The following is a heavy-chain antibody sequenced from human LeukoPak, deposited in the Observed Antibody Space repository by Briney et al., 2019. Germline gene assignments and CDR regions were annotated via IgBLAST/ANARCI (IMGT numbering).Heavy chain of an antibody. D-gene: IGHD2/OR15-2a*01. Sequence: PGGSLRLSCVASGFTFSRYAMNWVRQTPGKRLEWISLIGTDEARTHYADSVKGRFIISRDNSKNTLFLQMYSVRTEDTAVYCCAKDLDSTDLYDNADWGQGTLVTVSS. CDR3: AKDLDSTDLYDNAD. CDR2: IGTDEART. CDR1: GFTFSRYA. J-gene: IGHJ1*01. V-gene: IGHV3-23*01.